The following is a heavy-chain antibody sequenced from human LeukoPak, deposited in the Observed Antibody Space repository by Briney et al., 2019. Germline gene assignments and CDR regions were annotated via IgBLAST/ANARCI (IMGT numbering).Heavy chain of an antibody. Sequence: SVKVSCKASGYTFTSYDINWVRQATGQGLEWMGWMNPNSGNTGYAQKFQGRVTMTRNTSISTAYMELSSLRSEDTAVYYCARSSVVTAMVALVHWFDPWGQGTLVTVSS. D-gene: IGHD5-18*01. CDR3: ARSSVVTAMVALVHWFDP. CDR1: GYTFTSYD. J-gene: IGHJ5*02. CDR2: MNPNSGNT. V-gene: IGHV1-8*01.